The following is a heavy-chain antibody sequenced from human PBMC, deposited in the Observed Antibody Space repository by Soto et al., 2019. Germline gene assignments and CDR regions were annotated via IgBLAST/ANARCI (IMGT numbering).Heavy chain of an antibody. CDR2: IWYDGSNK. Sequence: QVQLVESGGGVVQPGRSLRLSCVASGFTFSSYGMHWVRQAPGKGLEWVAVIWYDGSNKYYADSVKGRFTISRDNSKNTLYLQMNSLRAEDTAVYYCARDEPQLACHYYYYYGMDVWGQGTTVTVSS. V-gene: IGHV3-33*01. CDR3: ARDEPQLACHYYYYYGMDV. CDR1: GFTFSSYG. J-gene: IGHJ6*02. D-gene: IGHD6-6*01.